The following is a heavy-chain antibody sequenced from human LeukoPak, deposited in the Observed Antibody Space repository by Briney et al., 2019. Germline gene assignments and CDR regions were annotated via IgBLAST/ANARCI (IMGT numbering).Heavy chain of an antibody. CDR2: VHPNSGNT. CDR3: ARGPRNDS. V-gene: IGHV1-8*01. D-gene: IGHD1-14*01. Sequence: ASVRVSSKPSGYPFTTWEINWVRHAAGQGLERMGWVHPNSGNTAYAQKFQGRVTMTRDTSISTAYMELSGLRSDDTSVYFGARGPRNDSWGQGTLVTVSS. CDR1: GYPFTTWE. J-gene: IGHJ5*01.